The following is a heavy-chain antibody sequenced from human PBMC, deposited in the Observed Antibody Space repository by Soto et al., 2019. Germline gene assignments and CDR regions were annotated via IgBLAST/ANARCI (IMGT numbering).Heavy chain of an antibody. CDR2: ISYTGST. CDR3: ASVGELPVWFDP. V-gene: IGHV4-59*13. Sequence: QVQLQESGPGLVKPSETLSLTCTVSGDSISSYYWSWIRQPPGKGLEWVGYISYTGSTIYNPSLESRATSSLDTSKNQVSLSLNSVTVAETAVYYCASVGELPVWFDPWGRGTLVTVSS. CDR1: GDSISSYY. J-gene: IGHJ5*02. D-gene: IGHD3-10*01.